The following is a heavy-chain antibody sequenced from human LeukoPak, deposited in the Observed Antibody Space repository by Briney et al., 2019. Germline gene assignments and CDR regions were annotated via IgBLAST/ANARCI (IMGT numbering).Heavy chain of an antibody. CDR2: IRYDGSNK. V-gene: IGHV3-30*02. CDR1: GFTFSSYG. CDR3: AKVIGYCSSTSCANDAFDI. Sequence: GGSLRLSCAASGFTFSSYGMHWVRQAPGKGLEWVAFIRYDGSNKYYADSVKGRFTISRDNSKNTLYLQMNSLRAEDTAVYYCAKVIGYCSSTSCANDAFDIWGQGTMVTVSS. D-gene: IGHD2-2*01. J-gene: IGHJ3*02.